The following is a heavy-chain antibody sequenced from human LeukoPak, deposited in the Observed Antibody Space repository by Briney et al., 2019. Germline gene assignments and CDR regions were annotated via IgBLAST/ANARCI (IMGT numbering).Heavy chain of an antibody. J-gene: IGHJ6*02. CDR3: AREDIVVVPAAYYYYGMDV. CDR2: IKQDGSEK. D-gene: IGHD2-2*01. Sequence: GGPLRLSCAASGFTFSSYWMSWVRQAPGKGLEWVANIKQDGSEKYYVDSVKGRFTISRDNAKNSLYLQMNSLRAEDTAVYYCAREDIVVVPAAYYYYGMDVWGQGTTVTVSS. V-gene: IGHV3-7*01. CDR1: GFTFSSYW.